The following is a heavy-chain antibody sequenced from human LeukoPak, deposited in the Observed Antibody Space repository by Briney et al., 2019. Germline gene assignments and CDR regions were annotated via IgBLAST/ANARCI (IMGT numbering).Heavy chain of an antibody. Sequence: SETLSLTGTVSGGSISSYYWSWIRQPPGKGLEWIGYIYYSGSTNYNPSLKSRVTISVDTSKNQFSLKLSSVTAADTAVYYCASLRDSSSWYGDGMDVWGQGTLVTVSS. D-gene: IGHD6-13*01. CDR1: GGSISSYY. V-gene: IGHV4-59*08. CDR2: IYYSGST. J-gene: IGHJ6*02. CDR3: ASLRDSSSWYGDGMDV.